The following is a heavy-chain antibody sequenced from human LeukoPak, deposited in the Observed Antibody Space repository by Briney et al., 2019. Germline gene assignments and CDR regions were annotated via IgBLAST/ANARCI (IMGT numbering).Heavy chain of an antibody. CDR2: INPNSGGT. D-gene: IGHD6-6*01. Sequence: GASVKASCKASGYTFTGYYMHWVRQAPGQGLEWMGWINPNSGGTNYAQKFQGRVTMTRDTSISTAYMELSRLRSDDTAVYYCARVAAALTSYYYYMDVWGKGTTVTVSS. J-gene: IGHJ6*03. CDR3: ARVAAALTSYYYYMDV. V-gene: IGHV1-2*02. CDR1: GYTFTGYY.